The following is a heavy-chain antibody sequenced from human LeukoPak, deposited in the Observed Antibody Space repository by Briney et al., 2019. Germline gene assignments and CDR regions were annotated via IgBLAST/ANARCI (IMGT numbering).Heavy chain of an antibody. CDR1: GYTFTSYD. CDR3: ARDHLPHCSSTSCYTHYYGIDY. D-gene: IGHD2-2*02. Sequence: ASVKVSCKASGYTFTSYDINWVRQATGQGLEWMGWMNPNSGNTGYAQKFQGRVTMTRNTSISTAYMELSSLRSEDTAVYYCARDHLPHCSSTSCYTHYYGIDYWGQGTLVTVSS. J-gene: IGHJ4*02. CDR2: MNPNSGNT. V-gene: IGHV1-8*01.